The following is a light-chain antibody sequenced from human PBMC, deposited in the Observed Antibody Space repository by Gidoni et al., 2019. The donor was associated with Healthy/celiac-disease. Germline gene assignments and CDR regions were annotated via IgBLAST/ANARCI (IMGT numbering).Light chain of an antibody. CDR1: SSDVGGYNY. CDR2: EVS. V-gene: IGLV2-14*01. J-gene: IGLJ2*01. CDR3: SSYTSSSTLGPNVV. Sequence: QSALTQPASVSGSPGQSITIPCTGSSSDVGGYNYVSWYQQHPGKAPKLMIYEVSNRPSGVSNRFSGSKSGNTASLTISGLQAEDEADYYCSSYTSSSTLGPNVVFGGGTKLTVL.